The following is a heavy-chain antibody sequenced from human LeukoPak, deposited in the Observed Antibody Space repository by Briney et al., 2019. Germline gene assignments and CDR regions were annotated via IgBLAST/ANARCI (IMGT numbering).Heavy chain of an antibody. J-gene: IGHJ4*02. Sequence: SVMVSCKASGGTFSSYAISWVRQAPGQGLEWMGGIIPIFGTASYAQKFQGRVTITADESTSTAYMELSSLRSEDTAVYYCARVAGSSPDYFDYWGQGTLVTVSS. CDR3: ARVAGSSPDYFDY. V-gene: IGHV1-69*13. D-gene: IGHD6-6*01. CDR2: IIPIFGTA. CDR1: GGTFSSYA.